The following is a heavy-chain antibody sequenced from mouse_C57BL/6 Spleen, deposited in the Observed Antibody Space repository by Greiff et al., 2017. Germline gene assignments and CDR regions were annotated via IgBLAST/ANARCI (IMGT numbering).Heavy chain of an antibody. V-gene: IGHV1-15*01. CDR3: TTYWYFDV. Sequence: VQLVESGAELVRPGASVTLSCKASGYTFTDYEMHWVKQTPVHGLEWIGAIDPETGGTAYNQKFKGKAILTADKSSSPAYMELRSLTSEDSAVYYCTTYWYFDVWGTGTTVTVSS. CDR2: IDPETGGT. J-gene: IGHJ1*03. CDR1: GYTFTDYE.